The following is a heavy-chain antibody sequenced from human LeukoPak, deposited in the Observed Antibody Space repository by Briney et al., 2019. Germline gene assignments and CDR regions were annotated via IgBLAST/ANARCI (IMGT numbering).Heavy chain of an antibody. CDR3: ARAGSPYYYDSSGYYPDY. J-gene: IGHJ4*02. CDR1: GYSFTSYW. D-gene: IGHD3-22*01. Sequence: GESLKISCKGFGYSFTSYWIGWVRQMPGKGLEWMGIIYPGDSDTRYSPSFQSQVTISADKSISTAYLQWSSLKASDTAMYYCARAGSPYYYDSSGYYPDYWGQGTLVTVSS. V-gene: IGHV5-51*01. CDR2: IYPGDSDT.